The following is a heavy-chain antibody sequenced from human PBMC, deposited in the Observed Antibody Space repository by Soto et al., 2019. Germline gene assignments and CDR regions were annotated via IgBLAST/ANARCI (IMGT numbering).Heavy chain of an antibody. CDR2: INAGNGNT. J-gene: IGHJ3*02. V-gene: IGHV1-3*01. D-gene: IGHD2-2*01. CDR1: GYTFTSYA. Sequence: ASVKVSCKASGYTFTSYAMHWVRQAPGQRLEWMGWINAGNGNTKYSQKFHGRVTITRDTSASKAYMELSSLRSEDTAVYYCATAIADDAFDIWGRGTRVTVSS. CDR3: ATAIADDAFDI.